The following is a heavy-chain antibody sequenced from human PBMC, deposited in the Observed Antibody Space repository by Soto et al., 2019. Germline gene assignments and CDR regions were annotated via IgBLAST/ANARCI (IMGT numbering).Heavy chain of an antibody. V-gene: IGHV3-66*01. Sequence: GVSLRLSCAASGFTVSSNYMSWVRQAPGKGLEWVSVIYSGGSTYYADSVKGRFTISRDNSKNTLYLQMNSLRAEDTAVYYCARDRSGSGWYFGYWGQGTLVTVSS. J-gene: IGHJ4*02. CDR1: GFTVSSNY. CDR2: IYSGGST. D-gene: IGHD3-10*01. CDR3: ARDRSGSGWYFGY.